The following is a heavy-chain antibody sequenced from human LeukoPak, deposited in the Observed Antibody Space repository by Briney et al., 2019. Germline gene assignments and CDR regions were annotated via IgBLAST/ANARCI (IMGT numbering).Heavy chain of an antibody. Sequence: PSQTLSLTCTVSGGSISCGGYYWSWIRQHPGKGLEWIGYIYYSGSTYYNPSLKSRVTISVDTSKNQFSLKLSSVTAADTAVYYCARGGAFGVRYFDWLHEPNWFDPWGQGTLVTVSS. CDR1: GGSISCGGYY. V-gene: IGHV4-31*03. CDR3: ARGGAFGVRYFDWLHEPNWFDP. D-gene: IGHD3-9*01. CDR2: IYYSGST. J-gene: IGHJ5*02.